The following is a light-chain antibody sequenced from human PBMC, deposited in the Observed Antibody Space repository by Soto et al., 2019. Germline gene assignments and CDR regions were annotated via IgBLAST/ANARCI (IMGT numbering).Light chain of an antibody. V-gene: IGKV1-5*01. CDR2: HAS. Sequence: DIQMTQSPSTLSASVGDRVTIACRASQSINSWLAWYQQKPGKAPKLLIYHASSLESGVPSRFSGSGSGTDFNLTINSLQPDDFGTYYCQHYSSSFWYTFGQGTKLEIK. J-gene: IGKJ2*01. CDR1: QSINSW. CDR3: QHYSSSFWYT.